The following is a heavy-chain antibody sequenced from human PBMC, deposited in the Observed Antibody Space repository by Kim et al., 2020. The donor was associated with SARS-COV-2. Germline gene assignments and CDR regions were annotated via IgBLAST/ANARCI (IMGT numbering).Heavy chain of an antibody. J-gene: IGHJ6*02. D-gene: IGHD6-13*01. CDR3: ARVGRDSSSWYDYYYGMDV. V-gene: IGHV3-21*01. CDR2: ISSSSSYI. CDR1: GFTFSSYS. Sequence: GGSLRLSCAASGFTFSSYSMNWVRQAPGKGLEWVSSISSSSSYIYYAYSVKGRFTISRDNAKNSLYLQMNSLRAEDTAVYYCARVGRDSSSWYDYYYGMDVWGQGTTVTVSS.